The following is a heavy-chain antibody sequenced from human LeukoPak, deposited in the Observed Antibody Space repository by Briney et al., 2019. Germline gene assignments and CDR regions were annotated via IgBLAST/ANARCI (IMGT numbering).Heavy chain of an antibody. D-gene: IGHD3-10*01. V-gene: IGHV4-59*08. J-gene: IGHJ3*02. CDR3: ARGRGGVDGFDI. CDR2: IHYSGST. CDR1: GGSISSDY. Sequence: SETLSLTCTVSGGSISSDYWSWIRQPPGKGLEWIGYIHYSGSTNYNPSLKSRVTISIDTSKNQFSLKLSSVTAADTAVYYCARGRGGVDGFDIWGQGTMVTVSS.